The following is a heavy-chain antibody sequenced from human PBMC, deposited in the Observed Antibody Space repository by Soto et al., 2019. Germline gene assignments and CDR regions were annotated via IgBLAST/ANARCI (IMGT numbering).Heavy chain of an antibody. D-gene: IGHD5-18*01. CDR3: ARGVDTAKSGY. CDR1: GFTVSSNH. CDR2: FYPGGNT. V-gene: IGHV3-53*01. Sequence: GGSLRLSCAASGFTVSSNHMTWVRQAPGRGPEWVSTFYPGGNTFYADSVKGRFTISRDDSKNMLYLQMNSLRVEDTAVYYCARGVDTAKSGYWGQGTLVTVSS. J-gene: IGHJ4*02.